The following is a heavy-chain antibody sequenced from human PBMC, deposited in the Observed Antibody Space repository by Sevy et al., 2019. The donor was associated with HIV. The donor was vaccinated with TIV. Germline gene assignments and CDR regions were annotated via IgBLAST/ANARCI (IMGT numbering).Heavy chain of an antibody. J-gene: IGHJ5*02. Sequence: GGSLRLSCAASGFTFSIXXXXXXXXXPXKGXEWVSTISVSGGSTYYADSVKGRFTISRDNSKNTLYLQMNSLRAEDTAVYYCAKDHDNNWFDPWGQGTLVTVSS. V-gene: IGHV3-23*01. CDR3: AKDHDNNWFDP. CDR1: GFTFSIXX. D-gene: IGHD3-9*01. CDR2: ISVSGGST.